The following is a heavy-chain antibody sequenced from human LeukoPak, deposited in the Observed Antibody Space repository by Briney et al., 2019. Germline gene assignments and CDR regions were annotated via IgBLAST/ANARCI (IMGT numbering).Heavy chain of an antibody. D-gene: IGHD5-18*01. CDR3: AREATRYSSGY. Sequence: GGSLRLSCAASGFTFSSYGMHWVRQAPGKGLEWVAVIWYDGSNKYYADSVKGRFTISRDNSKNTLYLQMTSLRAEDTAVYYCAREATRYSSGYWGQGTLVTVSS. CDR2: IWYDGSNK. V-gene: IGHV3-33*01. J-gene: IGHJ4*02. CDR1: GFTFSSYG.